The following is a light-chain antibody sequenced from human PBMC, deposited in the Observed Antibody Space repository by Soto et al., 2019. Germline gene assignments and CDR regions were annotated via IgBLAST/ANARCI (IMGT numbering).Light chain of an antibody. J-gene: IGKJ1*01. V-gene: IGKV3-20*01. CDR3: QQYGTSPWT. CDR1: QSVSSSY. CDR2: GAS. Sequence: VLTQSPGTLSLSPGERATLSCRASQSVSSSYLAWYQQKPGQAPRLFIFGASSRATGIPDRFSGRGSGTDFTLTISRLEPEDFAVYYCQQYGTSPWTFGQGTKVDIK.